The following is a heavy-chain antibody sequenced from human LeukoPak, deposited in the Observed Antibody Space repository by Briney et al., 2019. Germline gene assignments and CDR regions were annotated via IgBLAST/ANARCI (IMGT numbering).Heavy chain of an antibody. V-gene: IGHV5-51*01. Sequence: GESLKISCKGSGYSFTTYWIGWVRQMPGKGLEWMGIISPGDSDTRYSPSFRGQVTISVDKSISTAYMQWSSLKASDTAMYYCARYRGYYDLWSSYTEGGWFDPWGQGTLVTVSS. CDR3: ARYRGYYDLWSSYTEGGWFDP. CDR2: ISPGDSDT. CDR1: GYSFTTYW. J-gene: IGHJ5*02. D-gene: IGHD3-3*01.